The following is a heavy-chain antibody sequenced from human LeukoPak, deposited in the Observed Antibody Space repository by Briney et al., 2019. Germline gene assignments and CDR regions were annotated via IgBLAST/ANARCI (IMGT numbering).Heavy chain of an antibody. Sequence: SETLSLTCTVSGGSISSYYWSWIRQPPGKGLEWIGYIYYSGSTNYNPSLKSRVTISVDTSKNQFSLKLSSVTAADTAVYYCARDRHSSSWYFSPWGQGTLVTVSS. J-gene: IGHJ5*02. CDR1: GGSISSYY. D-gene: IGHD6-13*01. V-gene: IGHV4-59*12. CDR2: IYYSGST. CDR3: ARDRHSSSWYFSP.